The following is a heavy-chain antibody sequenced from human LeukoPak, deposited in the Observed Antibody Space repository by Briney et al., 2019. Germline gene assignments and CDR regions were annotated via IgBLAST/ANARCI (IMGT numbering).Heavy chain of an antibody. D-gene: IGHD3/OR15-3a*01. CDR1: GFTFSSFA. CDR2: ISYDGNNN. V-gene: IGHV3-30-3*01. Sequence: GGSLRLSCAASGFTFSSFAVHWVRQAPGKGLGWVALISYDGNNNYYADSVKGRFTISRDNFKNTLYLQMNSLKAEDTAVYYCAKGWTSIKYDYWGQGTLVTVSS. CDR3: AKGWTSIKYDY. J-gene: IGHJ4*02.